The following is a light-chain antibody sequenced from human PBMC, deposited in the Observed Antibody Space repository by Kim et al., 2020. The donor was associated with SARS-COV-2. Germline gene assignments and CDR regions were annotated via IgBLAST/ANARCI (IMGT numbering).Light chain of an antibody. J-gene: IGLJ6*01. CDR3: QSYDSGLAAWV. Sequence: QSVLTQPPSVSGAPGQSVTISCTGSSSNIGAGYDVHWYQQLPGKAPRLLIHGYPNRPLGLPDRFSDSKSGTSASLAITGLQADDEADYYCQSYDSGLAAWVFGGGTKVTVL. V-gene: IGLV1-40*01. CDR1: SSNIGAGYD. CDR2: GYP.